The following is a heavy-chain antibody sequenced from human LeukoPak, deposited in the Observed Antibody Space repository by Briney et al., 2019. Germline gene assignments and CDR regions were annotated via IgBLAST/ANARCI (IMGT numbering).Heavy chain of an antibody. V-gene: IGHV1-58*02. CDR2: IVVGSGNT. J-gene: IGHJ1*01. D-gene: IGHD3-22*01. Sequence: SVKVSCKASGFTFTSSAMQWVRQARGQRLEWIGWIVVGSGNTNYAQKFQERVTITRDMSTSTAYMELSSLRSEDTAMYYCAAGDSSGLRPFQCWGQGTLVTVSS. CDR3: AAGDSSGLRPFQC. CDR1: GFTFTSSA.